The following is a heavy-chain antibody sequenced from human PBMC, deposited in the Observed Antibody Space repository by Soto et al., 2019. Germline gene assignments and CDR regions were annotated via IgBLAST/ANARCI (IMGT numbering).Heavy chain of an antibody. J-gene: IGHJ4*02. CDR3: ARATSESSLGYFDY. V-gene: IGHV3-23*01. Sequence: HPGGSLRLSCAASGFTFSSYAMSWVRQAPGKGLEWVSAVSGSGGTTYYADSAKGRFTISRDNSKNTVYLQMKSLRAGDTAVYYCARATSESSLGYFDYWGQGTLVTVSS. CDR2: VSGSGGTT. CDR1: GFTFSSYA. D-gene: IGHD1-26*01.